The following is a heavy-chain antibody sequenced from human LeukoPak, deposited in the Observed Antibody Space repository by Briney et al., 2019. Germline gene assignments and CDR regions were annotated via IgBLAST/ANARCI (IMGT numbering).Heavy chain of an antibody. CDR1: GFNFASHW. V-gene: IGHV3-74*01. CDR3: ARDYCSSTSCLFDY. J-gene: IGHJ4*02. Sequence: PGGSLRLSCAASGFNFASHWMHWVRQTPGKGLVWVSRINSGGSGTSYADSVEGRFTISRDNSKNTLYLQMNSLRAEDTAVYYCARDYCSSTSCLFDYWGQGTLVTVSS. CDR2: INSGGSGT. D-gene: IGHD2-2*01.